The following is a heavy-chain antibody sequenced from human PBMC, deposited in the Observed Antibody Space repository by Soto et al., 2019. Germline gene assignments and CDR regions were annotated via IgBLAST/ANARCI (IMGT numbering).Heavy chain of an antibody. CDR2: TYSNDDD. V-gene: IGHV2-5*01. Sequence: QITLKESGPTLVKPTQTLTLTCSFSGFSLTSTGVGVGWFRQPPGKALEWLGLTYSNDDDRYRSSLRSRLTITKDTSKNQVVLTMTNMDPEDTATYYCAHRPGGSGWRYYFDYWGQGTLVTVSS. CDR1: GFSLTSTGVG. J-gene: IGHJ4*02. D-gene: IGHD6-19*01. CDR3: AHRPGGSGWRYYFDY.